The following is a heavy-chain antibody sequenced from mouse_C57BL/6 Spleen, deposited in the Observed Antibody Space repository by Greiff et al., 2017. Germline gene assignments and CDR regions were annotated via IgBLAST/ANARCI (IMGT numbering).Heavy chain of an antibody. D-gene: IGHD2-1*01. Sequence: EVMLVESGGGLVKPGGSLKISCAASGFTFSDYGLHWVRQAPEKGLAWVAYISSGSSPIYYADTVKVRFTISRDNAKNTLFLQMTSLRSEDTAMYYCARVTAEIYYYAMDYWGQGTSVTVSS. V-gene: IGHV5-17*01. CDR2: ISSGSSPI. CDR1: GFTFSDYG. J-gene: IGHJ4*01. CDR3: ARVTAEIYYYAMDY.